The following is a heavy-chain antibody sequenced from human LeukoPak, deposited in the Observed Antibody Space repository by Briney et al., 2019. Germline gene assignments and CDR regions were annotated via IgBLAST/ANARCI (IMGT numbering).Heavy chain of an antibody. CDR1: GYSISNGYY. D-gene: IGHD3-3*01. V-gene: IGHV4-38-2*02. J-gene: IGHJ4*02. Sequence: SETLSLTCTVSGYSISNGYYWGWIRQPPGKGLEWVGSIYHRGSTYYNPSLRSRVTISLDRSKKKFSLKFTSVTAADTAVYFCARGAEYYAIWRGYAGYSDYWGQGISVTVSS. CDR3: ARGAEYYAIWRGYAGYSDY. CDR2: IYHRGST.